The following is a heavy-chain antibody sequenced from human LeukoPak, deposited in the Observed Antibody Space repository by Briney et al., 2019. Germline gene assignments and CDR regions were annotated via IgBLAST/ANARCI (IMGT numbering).Heavy chain of an antibody. J-gene: IGHJ6*02. CDR3: ARSMYYDFWSGPYGMDV. V-gene: IGHV3-11*01. CDR1: GFTFSDYY. CDR2: ISSSGSTI. Sequence: GGSLRLSCAASGFTFSDYYMSWIRQAPGKGLEWVSYISSSGSTIYYADSVKGRFTISRDNAKNSLYLQMNSLRAEDTAVYYCARSMYYDFWSGPYGMDVWGQGTTVTVS. D-gene: IGHD3-3*01.